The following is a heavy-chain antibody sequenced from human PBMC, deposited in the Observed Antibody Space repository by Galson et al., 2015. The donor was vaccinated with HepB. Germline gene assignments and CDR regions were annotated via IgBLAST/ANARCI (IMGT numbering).Heavy chain of an antibody. D-gene: IGHD6-19*01. CDR3: VRDQSSDGLGMDV. J-gene: IGHJ6*02. CDR2: IHNLGNT. CDR1: GVSITSYY. Sequence: SETLSLTCTISGVSITSYYWSWIRQPPGKRLEYIGYIHNLGNTNYNPSFKSRITISLDTSKNQFSLRLRSVTAADTAVYFCVRDQSSDGLGMDVWGQGTTVTVSS. V-gene: IGHV4-59*01.